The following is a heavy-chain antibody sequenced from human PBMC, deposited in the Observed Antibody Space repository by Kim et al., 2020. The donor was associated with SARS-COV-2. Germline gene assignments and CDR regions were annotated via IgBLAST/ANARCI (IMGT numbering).Heavy chain of an antibody. CDR3: ARQYYYDSSGYPTYYFDY. V-gene: IGHV4-61*01. D-gene: IGHD3-22*01. CDR1: GGSVSSGSYY. J-gene: IGHJ4*02. Sequence: SETLSLTCTVSGGSVSSGSYYWSWIRQPPGKGLEWIGYIYYSGSTNYNPSLKSRVTISVDTSKNQFSLKLSSVTAADTAVYYCARQYYYDSSGYPTYYFDYWGQGTLVTVSS. CDR2: IYYSGST.